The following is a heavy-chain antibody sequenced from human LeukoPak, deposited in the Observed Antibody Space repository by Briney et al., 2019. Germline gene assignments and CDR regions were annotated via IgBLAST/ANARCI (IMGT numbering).Heavy chain of an antibody. CDR3: ARSPTPIVVVPAAISPYYYYMDV. CDR2: ISAYNGNT. V-gene: IGHV1-18*01. D-gene: IGHD2-2*01. Sequence: VKVSCKASGYTFTSYGISWVRQAPGQGLEWMGWISAYNGNTNYAQKLQGRVTMTTDTSTSTAYMELRSLRSDDTAVYYCARSPTPIVVVPAAISPYYYYMDVWGKGTTVTVSS. J-gene: IGHJ6*03. CDR1: GYTFTSYG.